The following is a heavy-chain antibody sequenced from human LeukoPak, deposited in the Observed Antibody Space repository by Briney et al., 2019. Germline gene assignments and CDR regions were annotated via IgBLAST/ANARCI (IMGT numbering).Heavy chain of an antibody. V-gene: IGHV3-33*01. CDR2: TWYDGSNK. CDR1: VFTFSTYV. Sequence: GRALRLSRAASVFTFSTYVMHWVRQAQVKGLENVALTWYDGSNKNYADSVKGRFTLSRDNFKNTLYLQKNSLRGEDTAVYYFLRGGLTIAEATTSWYRDYGGQETLVSVS. J-gene: IGHJ4*02. CDR3: LRGGLTIAEATTSWYRDY. D-gene: IGHD1-26*01.